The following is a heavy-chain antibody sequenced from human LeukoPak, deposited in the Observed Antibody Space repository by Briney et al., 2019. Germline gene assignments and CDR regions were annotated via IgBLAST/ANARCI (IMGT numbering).Heavy chain of an antibody. D-gene: IGHD3-9*01. V-gene: IGHV1-18*01. CDR2: ISAYNGNT. Sequence: ASVKVSCKASGYTFTSYGISWVRQAPGQGLEWMGWISAYNGNTNYAQKLQGRVTMTTDTSTSTAYMELRSLRSDDTAVYYCARGLDILTGQISWDAFDIWGQGTMVTVSS. CDR3: ARGLDILTGQISWDAFDI. J-gene: IGHJ3*02. CDR1: GYTFTSYG.